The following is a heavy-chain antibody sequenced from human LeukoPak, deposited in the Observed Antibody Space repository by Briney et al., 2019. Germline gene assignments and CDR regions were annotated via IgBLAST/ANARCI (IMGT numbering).Heavy chain of an antibody. D-gene: IGHD2-15*01. CDR2: INHSGST. J-gene: IGHJ4*02. Sequence: SETLSLTCAVYGGSFSGYYWSWIRQPPGKGLDWIGEINHSGSTNYNPSLKSRATISVDTSKNQFSLKLSSLTAADTAVYYCARHNEEATCSGGSCYPYYFDYWGQGTLVTVSS. V-gene: IGHV4-34*01. CDR3: ARHNEEATCSGGSCYPYYFDY. CDR1: GGSFSGYY.